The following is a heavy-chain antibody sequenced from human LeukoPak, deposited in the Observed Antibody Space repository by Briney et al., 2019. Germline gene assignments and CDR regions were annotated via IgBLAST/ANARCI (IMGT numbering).Heavy chain of an antibody. CDR2: ISYDGSTK. CDR3: AKVPSKMTTRTFDS. CDR1: GFTFSSYG. J-gene: IGHJ4*02. V-gene: IGHV3-30*18. D-gene: IGHD5-24*01. Sequence: GGSLRLSCAASGFTFSSYGMHWVRQAPGKGLEWVSVISYDGSTKYYADSVQGRFTISRDNSKNTLYLQMSSLRAEDAAVYYCAKVPSKMTTRTFDSWGRGTLVTVSS.